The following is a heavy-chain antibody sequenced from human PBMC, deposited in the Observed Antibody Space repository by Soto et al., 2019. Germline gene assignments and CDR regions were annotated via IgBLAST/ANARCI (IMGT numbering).Heavy chain of an antibody. CDR2: INHSGST. D-gene: IGHD1-1*01. CDR3: ASIRGTDAFDI. V-gene: IGHV4-34*01. CDR1: GGSFSGYY. Sequence: PSETLSLTSAVYGGSFSGYYWSWIRQPPGKGLEWIGEINHSGSTNYNPSLKSRVTISVDTSKNQFSLKLSSVTAADTAVYYCASIRGTDAFDIWGQGTMVTVSS. J-gene: IGHJ3*02.